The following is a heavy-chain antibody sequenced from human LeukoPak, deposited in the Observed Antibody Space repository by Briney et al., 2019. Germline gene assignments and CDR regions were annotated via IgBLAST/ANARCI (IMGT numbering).Heavy chain of an antibody. CDR1: GFTFSNAW. V-gene: IGHV3-15*01. Sequence: VKPGGSLRLSCAASGFTFSNAWMSWVRQAPGKGLEWVGRIKSKTDGGTTDYAAPVKGRFTISRDDSKNTLYLQMNSLKTEDTAIYYCTKTYYYGSGSLDYWGQGTLVTVSS. J-gene: IGHJ4*02. CDR2: IKSKTDGGTT. D-gene: IGHD3-10*01. CDR3: TKTYYYGSGSLDY.